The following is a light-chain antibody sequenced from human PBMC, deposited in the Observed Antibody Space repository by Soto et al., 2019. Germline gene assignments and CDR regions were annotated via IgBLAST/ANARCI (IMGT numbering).Light chain of an antibody. CDR3: QHTFNSPPWT. Sequence: DIQMTQSPSSLSASVGDRVTITCRASQGIRNDLGWYQQKPGKAPKRLIYAASSLQSGVPSRFSGSGSGTEFTLTISSLQPEDFASYFCQHTFNSPPWTFGQGTKVDIK. CDR2: AAS. V-gene: IGKV1-17*01. J-gene: IGKJ1*01. CDR1: QGIRND.